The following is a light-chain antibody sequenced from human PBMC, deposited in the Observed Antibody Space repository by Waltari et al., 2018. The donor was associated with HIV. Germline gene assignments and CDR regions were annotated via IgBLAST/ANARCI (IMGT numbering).Light chain of an antibody. CDR2: KAS. CDR3: QQYGHFPCT. CDR1: QSISTW. J-gene: IGKJ3*01. V-gene: IGKV1-5*03. Sequence: DIQMTQSPSTLSASVGDRVTITCRASQSISTWLAWYQQKPGKAPKLLMFKASILQSGVPSRFSGSGSETEFTLTISSLQPDDFATYYCQQYGHFPCTFGPGTKVEI.